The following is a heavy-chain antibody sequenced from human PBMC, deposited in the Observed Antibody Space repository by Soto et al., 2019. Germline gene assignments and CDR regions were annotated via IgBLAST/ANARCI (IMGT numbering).Heavy chain of an antibody. J-gene: IGHJ6*03. V-gene: IGHV3-23*01. D-gene: IGHD4-4*01. CDR3: AKTGYSNRDSYYYYYMDV. Sequence: GGSLRLSCAASGFTFSSYAMSWVRQAPGKGLEWVSAISGSGGSTYYADSVKGRFTISRDNSKNTLYLQMNSLRAEDTAVYYCAKTGYSNRDSYYYYYMDVWGKGTTVTVSS. CDR2: ISGSGGST. CDR1: GFTFSSYA.